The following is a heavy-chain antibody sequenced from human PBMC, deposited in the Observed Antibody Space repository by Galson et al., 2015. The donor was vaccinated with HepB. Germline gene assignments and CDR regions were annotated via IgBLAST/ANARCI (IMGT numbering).Heavy chain of an antibody. D-gene: IGHD6-13*01. J-gene: IGHJ4*02. CDR3: ARDLWSAAAGIDY. CDR2: IWYDGSNK. V-gene: IGHV3-33*01. Sequence: SLRLSCAASGFTFSSYGMHWVRQAPGKGLEWVAVIWYDGSNKYYADSVKGRFTISRDNSKNTLYLQMNSLRAEDTAVYYCARDLWSAAAGIDYWGQGTLVTVSS. CDR1: GFTFSSYG.